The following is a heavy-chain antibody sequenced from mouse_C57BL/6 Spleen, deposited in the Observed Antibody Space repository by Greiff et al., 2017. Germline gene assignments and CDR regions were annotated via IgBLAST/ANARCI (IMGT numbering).Heavy chain of an antibody. J-gene: IGHJ2*01. CDR2: ISSGSSTI. V-gene: IGHV5-17*01. D-gene: IGHD2-1*01. CDR3: ARRETYGNYGYYFDY. Sequence: EVKLVESGGGLVKPGGSLKLSCAASGFTFSDYGMHWVRQAPEKGLEWVAYISSGSSTIYYADTVKGRFTISRDNAKNTLFLQMTSLRSEDTAMYYCARRETYGNYGYYFDYWGQGTTLTVSS. CDR1: GFTFSDYG.